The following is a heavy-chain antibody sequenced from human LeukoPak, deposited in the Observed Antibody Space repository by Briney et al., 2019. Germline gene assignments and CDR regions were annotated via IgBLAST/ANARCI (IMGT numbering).Heavy chain of an antibody. Sequence: ASVKVSCKASGYTFTKYYVHWVRQAPGQGLEWMGIINPSGGSTSYPQKFQGRVTMTRDMSTSTVYMELSSLRSEDTAVFYCARSFGASQQYTSSWNYYYMDVWGEGTTVTVSS. D-gene: IGHD6-13*01. J-gene: IGHJ6*03. V-gene: IGHV1-46*01. CDR2: INPSGGST. CDR1: GYTFTKYY. CDR3: ARSFGASQQYTSSWNYYYMDV.